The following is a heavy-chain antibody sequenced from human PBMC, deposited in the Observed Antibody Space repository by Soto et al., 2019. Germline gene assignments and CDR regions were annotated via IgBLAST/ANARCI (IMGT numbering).Heavy chain of an antibody. V-gene: IGHV3-21*01. CDR2: ISSGSSYI. CDR1: GFTFSRNS. D-gene: IGHD2-2*01. Sequence: EVQLVESGGGLVKPGRSLRLSCAVSGFTFSRNSMNWVRQAPGKGLEWVSSISSGSSYIYYADSVKGRFTISRDNAKNSLYRQMNSLRVEDTGVDYCARGRTVPADDFPAFYYFYYGMDVWGQGTTVTVSS. CDR3: ARGRTVPADDFPAFYYFYYGMDV. J-gene: IGHJ6*02.